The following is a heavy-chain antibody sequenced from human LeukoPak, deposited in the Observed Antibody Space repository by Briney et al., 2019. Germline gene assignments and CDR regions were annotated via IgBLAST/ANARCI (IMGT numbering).Heavy chain of an antibody. CDR2: ISTSSSTI. D-gene: IGHD3-10*01. J-gene: IGHJ4*02. CDR1: GFTFSSYS. Sequence: GGSLRLSCAASGFTFSSYSMNWVRQAPGKGLEWVSYISTSSSTIYYADSVKGRFTISRDNAKKSMYLQMNSLRAEDTAVYYCARAVRGFDYWGQGTLVTVSS. CDR3: ARAVRGFDY. V-gene: IGHV3-48*01.